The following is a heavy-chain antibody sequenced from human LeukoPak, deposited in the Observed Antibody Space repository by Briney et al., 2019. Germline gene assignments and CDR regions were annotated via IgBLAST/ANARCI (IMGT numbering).Heavy chain of an antibody. V-gene: IGHV1-18*01. CDR2: ISAYNGNT. Sequence: ASVKVSCKASGYTFTSYGISWVRQAPGQGLEWMGWISAYNGNTNYAEELQDRVTMTTDTPTSTAYMELRGLRSDDTAVYYCARSGTGYCSGGSCYKNWVDPWGQGTPVTVSS. J-gene: IGHJ5*02. CDR1: GYTFTSYG. CDR3: ARSGTGYCSGGSCYKNWVDP. D-gene: IGHD2-15*01.